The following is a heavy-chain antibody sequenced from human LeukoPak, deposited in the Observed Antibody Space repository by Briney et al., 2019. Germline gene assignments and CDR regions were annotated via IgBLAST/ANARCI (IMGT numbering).Heavy chain of an antibody. CDR1: GFTFSSYW. J-gene: IGHJ6*02. V-gene: IGHV3-7*01. CDR3: ARPLRGIAAAGMDV. Sequence: GGSLRLSCAASGFTFSSYWMSWVRQAPGKGLEWVASIEQDGSEKYYVDSVKGRFTIYRDNAKNSLYLQMNSLRAEDTAVYYCARPLRGIAAAGMDVWGQGTTVTVSS. CDR2: IEQDGSEK. D-gene: IGHD6-25*01.